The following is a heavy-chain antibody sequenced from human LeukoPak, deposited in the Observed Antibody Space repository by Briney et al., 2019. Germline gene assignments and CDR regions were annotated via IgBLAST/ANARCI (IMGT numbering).Heavy chain of an antibody. CDR1: GGSISSYY. CDR2: IYYSGST. D-gene: IGHD2-2*01. V-gene: IGHV4-59*01. CDR3: ARDQLHSTSSYYYYGMDV. J-gene: IGHJ6*02. Sequence: SETLSLTCTVSGGSISSYYWSWIRRPPGKGLEWIGYIYYSGSTNYNPSLKSRVTISVDTSKNQFSLKLSSVTAADTAVYYCARDQLHSTSSYYYYGMDVWGQGTTVTVSS.